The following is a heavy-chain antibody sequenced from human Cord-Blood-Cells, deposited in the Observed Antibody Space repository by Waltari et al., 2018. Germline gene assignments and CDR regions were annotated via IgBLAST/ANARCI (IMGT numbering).Heavy chain of an antibody. Sequence: QVQLVQSGAEVKKPGSSVKVSCKASGGTFSSYAISWVRQAPGQGLEWMGGIIPIFGTANYAQKFQGRVTITADESTSTAYMELSRLRSDDTAVYYCARGPSGGPDYDYDYWGQGTLVTVSS. V-gene: IGHV1-69*01. D-gene: IGHD3-16*01. J-gene: IGHJ4*02. CDR2: IIPIFGTA. CDR1: GGTFSSYA. CDR3: ARGPSGGPDYDYDY.